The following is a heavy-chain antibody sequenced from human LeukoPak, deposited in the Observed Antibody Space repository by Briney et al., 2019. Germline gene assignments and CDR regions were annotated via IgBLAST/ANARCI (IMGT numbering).Heavy chain of an antibody. V-gene: IGHV4-59*08. J-gene: IGHJ4*02. D-gene: IGHD3-10*01. CDR1: GGSISSYY. CDR3: ARRGYYGSGYYLDY. CDR2: IYYSGST. Sequence: SETLSLTCTVSGGSISSYYWSWIRQPPGKGLEWIGYIYYSGSTNYNPPLKSRVTISVDTSKNQFSLKLSSVTAADTAVYYCARRGYYGSGYYLDYWGQGTLVTVSS.